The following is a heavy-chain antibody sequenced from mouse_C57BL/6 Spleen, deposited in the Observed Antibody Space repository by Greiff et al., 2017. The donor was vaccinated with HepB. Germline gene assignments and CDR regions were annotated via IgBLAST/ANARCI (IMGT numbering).Heavy chain of an antibody. D-gene: IGHD1-1*01. CDR3: AREYGSSFYYFDY. CDR1: GYTFTNYW. CDR2: IYPGGGYT. J-gene: IGHJ2*01. V-gene: IGHV1-63*01. Sequence: QVQLKQSGAELVRPGTSVKMTCKASGYTFTNYWIGWAKQRPGHGLEWIGDIYPGGGYTNYNEKFKGKATLTADKSSSTAYMQFSSLTSEDSAIYYWAREYGSSFYYFDYWGQGTTLTVSS.